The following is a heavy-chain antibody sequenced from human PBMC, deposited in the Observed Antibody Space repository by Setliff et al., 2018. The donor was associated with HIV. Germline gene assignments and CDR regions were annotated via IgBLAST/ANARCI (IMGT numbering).Heavy chain of an antibody. CDR3: ARVSRGGSSPGWFDP. CDR2: VHISGRV. D-gene: IGHD6-6*01. J-gene: IGHJ5*02. V-gene: IGHV4-4*07. Sequence: PSETLSLPCTVSGDSINTHYWSWIRQPAGGGLEWIGRVHISGRVNYNPSLRSRVSISIDTSKNQVSLKLSSVTAADTAVYYCARVSRGGSSPGWFDPWGQGTLVTVSS. CDR1: GDSINTHY.